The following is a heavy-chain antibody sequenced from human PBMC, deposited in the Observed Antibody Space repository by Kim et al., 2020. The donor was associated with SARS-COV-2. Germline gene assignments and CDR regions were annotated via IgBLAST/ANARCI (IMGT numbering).Heavy chain of an antibody. Sequence: SETLSLTCTVSGGSVSSGSYYWSWIRQPPGKGLEWIGYIYYSGSTNYNPSLKSRVTISVDTSKNQFSLKLSSVTAADTAVYYCARDQPELTGYSYGGYFDYWGQGTLVTVSS. D-gene: IGHD5-18*01. CDR3: ARDQPELTGYSYGGYFDY. CDR1: GGSVSSGSYY. CDR2: IYYSGST. V-gene: IGHV4-61*01. J-gene: IGHJ4*02.